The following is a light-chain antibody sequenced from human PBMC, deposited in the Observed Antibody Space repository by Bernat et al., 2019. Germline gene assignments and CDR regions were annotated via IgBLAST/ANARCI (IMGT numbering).Light chain of an antibody. Sequence: AIRMTQSPSSFSASTGDRVSITCRASQGISGYLAWYQQKPGKAPKLLIYAASTLQSGVPSRFSGSGYGTDFTLTISSLQPEDIATYYCQQYDNLPPLTFGGGTKVEIK. CDR1: QGISGY. V-gene: IGKV1-8*01. CDR3: QQYDNLPPLT. CDR2: AAS. J-gene: IGKJ4*01.